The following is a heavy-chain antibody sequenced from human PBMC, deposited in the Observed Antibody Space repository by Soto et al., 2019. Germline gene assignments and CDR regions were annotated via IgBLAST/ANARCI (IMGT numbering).Heavy chain of an antibody. J-gene: IGHJ5*02. D-gene: IGHD6-13*01. V-gene: IGHV4-34*01. CDR3: ARAKSTYSSTPRGWFDP. CDR1: GGSFSGYY. CDR2: INHSGST. Sequence: SETLSLTCAVYGGSFSGYYWSWIRQPPGKGLEWIGEINHSGSTNYNPSLKSRVTISVDTSKNQFSLKLSSVTAADTAVYYCARAKSTYSSTPRGWFDPWGQGTLVTVSS.